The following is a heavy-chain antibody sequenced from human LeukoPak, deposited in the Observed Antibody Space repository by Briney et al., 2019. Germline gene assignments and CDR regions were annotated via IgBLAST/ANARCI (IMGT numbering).Heavy chain of an antibody. V-gene: IGHV3-23*01. CDR2: ISGSGDNT. D-gene: IGHD2-2*02. CDR1: GFTFSSYA. CDR3: AKDRDIVVIPAAIFGPWD. Sequence: GGSLRLSCAASGFTFSSYAMNWVRQAPGKGLEWVSTISGSGDNTYYADSVKGRFTISRDNSKNTLYLQMNSLRAEDTAVYYCAKDRDIVVIPAAIFGPWDWGQGTLVTVSS. J-gene: IGHJ4*02.